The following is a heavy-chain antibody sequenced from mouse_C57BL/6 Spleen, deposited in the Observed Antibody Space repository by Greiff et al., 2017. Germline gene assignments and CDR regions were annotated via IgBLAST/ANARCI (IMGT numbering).Heavy chain of an antibody. J-gene: IGHJ2*01. CDR3: ARYQYSYFDY. CDR1: GYAFSSSW. Sequence: QVQLQQSGPELVKPGASVKISCKASGYAFSSSWMNWVKQRPGKGLEWIGRIYPGDGDTNYNGKFKGKATLTADKSSSTAYMQLSSLTSEDSAVYFCARYQYSYFDYWGQGTTLTVSS. V-gene: IGHV1-82*01. D-gene: IGHD2-12*01. CDR2: IYPGDGDT.